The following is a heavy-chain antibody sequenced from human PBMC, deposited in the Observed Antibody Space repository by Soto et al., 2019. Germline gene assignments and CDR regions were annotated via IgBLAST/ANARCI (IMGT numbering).Heavy chain of an antibody. Sequence: GGSLRLSCAASGFTLGKYTMGWARQAPGKGLEWVAESYSTGGTEYADSVKGRFTISRDNSKNTLFLQMNSVGVEDTALYYCARDREPDGIWTFDSWGQGTLVTVSS. D-gene: IGHD3-9*01. CDR1: GFTLGKYT. CDR2: SYSTGGT. CDR3: ARDREPDGIWTFDS. V-gene: IGHV3-23*01. J-gene: IGHJ4*02.